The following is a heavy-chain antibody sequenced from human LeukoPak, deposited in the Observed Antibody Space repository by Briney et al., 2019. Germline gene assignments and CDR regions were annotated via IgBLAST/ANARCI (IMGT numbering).Heavy chain of an antibody. CDR1: GFTFNNYG. CDR2: ISYDGSDA. J-gene: IGHJ4*02. CDR3: AKSHANSGTYHSFFDY. Sequence: PGGSLRLSCAASGFTFNNYGMHWVRQAPGKGLEWVALISYDGSDAYYADSVKGRFTIPRDNSKNTLFLQMISLRPDDTAVYYCAKSHANSGTYHSFFDYWGQGTLVTVSS. V-gene: IGHV3-30*18. D-gene: IGHD1-26*01.